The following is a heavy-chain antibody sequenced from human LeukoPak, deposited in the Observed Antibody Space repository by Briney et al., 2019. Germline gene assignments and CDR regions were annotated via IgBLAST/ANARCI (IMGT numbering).Heavy chain of an antibody. Sequence: SETLSLTCTVSGGSISSYYWSWIRQPPGKGLEWIGYIYCSGSTNYNPSLKSRVTISVDTSKNQFSLKLSSVTAADTAVYYCARVGLSDYYYYMDVWGKGTTVTVSS. V-gene: IGHV4-59*01. J-gene: IGHJ6*03. CDR3: ARVGLSDYYYYMDV. D-gene: IGHD3-10*01. CDR1: GGSISSYY. CDR2: IYCSGST.